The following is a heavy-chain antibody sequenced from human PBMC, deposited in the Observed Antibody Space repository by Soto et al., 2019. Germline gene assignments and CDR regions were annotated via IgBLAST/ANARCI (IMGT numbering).Heavy chain of an antibody. J-gene: IGHJ6*02. Sequence: PSETLSLTCTVSGGSISSSSYSWGWIRQPPGKGLEWIVTIYSGSTYYDPSLKSRVTISVDTSKNQFSLNFSSVTAADTAVYYCARLAGYCISSSCSGHYAMDVWGQGTTVTVSS. V-gene: IGHV4-39*01. D-gene: IGHD2-2*01. CDR1: GGSISSSSYS. CDR3: ARLAGYCISSSCSGHYAMDV. CDR2: IYSGST.